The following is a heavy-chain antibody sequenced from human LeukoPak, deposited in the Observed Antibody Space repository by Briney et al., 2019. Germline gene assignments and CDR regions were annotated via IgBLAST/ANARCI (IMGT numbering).Heavy chain of an antibody. D-gene: IGHD3-9*01. CDR2: IKQDGSEK. CDR1: GFTFSSYW. J-gene: IGHJ4*02. CDR3: ARIGYDILTGERERASYYFDY. Sequence: PGGSLRLSCAASGFTFSSYWMSWVRQAPGKGLEWVANIKQDGSEKYYVDSVKGRFTISRDNAKNSLYLQMNSLRAEDTAVYYCARIGYDILTGERERASYYFDYWGQGTLVTVSS. V-gene: IGHV3-7*01.